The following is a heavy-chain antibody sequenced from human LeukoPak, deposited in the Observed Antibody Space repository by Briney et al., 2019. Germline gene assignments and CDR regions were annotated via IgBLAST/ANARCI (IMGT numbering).Heavy chain of an antibody. D-gene: IGHD3-10*01. CDR2: ISGSGGST. CDR1: GFTVSSNY. J-gene: IGHJ4*02. V-gene: IGHV3-23*01. CDR3: AKEKITMVRGVIMGFNY. Sequence: GGSLRLSCAASGFTVSSNYMSWVRQAPGKGLEWVSAISGSGGSTYYADSVKGRFTISRDNSKNTLYLQMNSLRAEDTAVYYCAKEKITMVRGVIMGFNYWGQGTLVTVSS.